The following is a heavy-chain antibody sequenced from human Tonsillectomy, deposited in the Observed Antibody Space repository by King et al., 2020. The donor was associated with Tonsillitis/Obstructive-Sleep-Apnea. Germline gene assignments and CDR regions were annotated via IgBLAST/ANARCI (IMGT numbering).Heavy chain of an antibody. CDR1: GFTFISYT. Sequence: VQLVESGGGVVQPGRSLRLSCAASGFTFISYTMHWGRQAPGTGLEWVAGISTDGTTEFSSDSVKGRFTISRDNSRNTLYLQMNTLRAEDTAFYFCATSPHDHGVGGAFDIWGQGTMVTVSS. D-gene: IGHD3-16*01. CDR2: ISTDGTTE. J-gene: IGHJ3*02. CDR3: ATSPHDHGVGGAFDI. V-gene: IGHV3-30*01.